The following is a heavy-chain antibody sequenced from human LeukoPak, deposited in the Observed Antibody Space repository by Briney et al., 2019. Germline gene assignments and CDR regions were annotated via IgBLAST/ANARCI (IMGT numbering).Heavy chain of an antibody. CDR3: ARSPPVLRFLEHPPGGWFDP. V-gene: IGHV4-39*01. D-gene: IGHD3-3*01. CDR2: IYYSGGT. CDR1: GGSISSSSYY. J-gene: IGHJ5*02. Sequence: SETLSLTCTVSGGSISSSSYYWGWIRQPPGKGLEWIGSIYYSGGTYYNPSLKSGVTISVDTSKNQFSLKLSSVTAADTAVYYCARSPPVLRFLEHPPGGWFDPWGQGTLVTVSS.